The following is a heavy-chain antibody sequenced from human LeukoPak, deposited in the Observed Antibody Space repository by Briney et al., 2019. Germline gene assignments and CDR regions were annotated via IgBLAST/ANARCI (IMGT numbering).Heavy chain of an antibody. CDR2: IYYSGST. CDR1: GGSISSYF. Sequence: PSETLSLTCTVSGGSISSYFWSWIRQPPGKGLEWIGYIYYSGSTNYNPSLKRRVTISVDTSKNQFSLKLSSVTAADTAVYYCASDSSGWYHLDYWGQGTLVTVSS. CDR3: ASDSSGWYHLDY. V-gene: IGHV4-59*01. D-gene: IGHD6-19*01. J-gene: IGHJ4*02.